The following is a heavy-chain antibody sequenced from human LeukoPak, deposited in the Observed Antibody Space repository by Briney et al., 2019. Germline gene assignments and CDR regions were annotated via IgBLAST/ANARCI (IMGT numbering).Heavy chain of an antibody. Sequence: ASVKVSCKASGYTFTSYYMHWVRQAPGQGLEWMGIINPSGGSTSYAQKFQGRVTMTRDMSTSTVYMELSSLRSEDTAVYYCARDFRDVPSGTYYYYYMDVWGKGTTVTVSS. CDR2: INPSGGST. J-gene: IGHJ6*03. D-gene: IGHD6-6*01. CDR3: ARDFRDVPSGTYYYYYMDV. CDR1: GYTFTSYY. V-gene: IGHV1-46*01.